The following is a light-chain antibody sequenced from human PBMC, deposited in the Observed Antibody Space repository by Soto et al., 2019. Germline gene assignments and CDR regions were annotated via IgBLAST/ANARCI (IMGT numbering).Light chain of an antibody. Sequence: EIVLTQSPGTLSLSPGERATISCRASRTVDSTYLAWYQQKPGQAPRLLIYAVSTRATGIPDRFSGSGSGTDFTLTISRLEHEDFEVYHCQQYVGSYRTLGQGTKVDIK. CDR3: QQYVGSYRT. V-gene: IGKV3-20*01. CDR2: AVS. CDR1: RTVDSTY. J-gene: IGKJ1*01.